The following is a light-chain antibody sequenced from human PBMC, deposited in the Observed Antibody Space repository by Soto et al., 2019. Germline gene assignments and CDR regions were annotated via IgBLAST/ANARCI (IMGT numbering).Light chain of an antibody. Sequence: DIQITQSPSTLSASVGDRVTITCRASQSISNWLAWYQQKPGKAPKLLIYDVSSLESGVPSRFSGSGSGTEFTLTISSLQPDDFATYYCQQSNTFWTFGQGTKVDIK. CDR2: DVS. CDR1: QSISNW. CDR3: QQSNTFWT. V-gene: IGKV1-5*01. J-gene: IGKJ1*01.